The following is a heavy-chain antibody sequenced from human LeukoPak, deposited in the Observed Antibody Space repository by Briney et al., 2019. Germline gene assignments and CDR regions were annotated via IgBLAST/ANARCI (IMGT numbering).Heavy chain of an antibody. J-gene: IGHJ3*02. D-gene: IGHD1-1*01. CDR1: GGSFSGYY. V-gene: IGHV4-59*01. CDR2: IYYSGST. CDR3: ARESGAGVFDI. Sequence: SETLSLTCAVSGGSFSGYYWSWIRQPPGKGLEWIGYIYYSGSTNYNPSLKSRVTISVDTSKNQFSLKLSSVTAADTAVYYCARESGAGVFDIWGQGTMVTVSS.